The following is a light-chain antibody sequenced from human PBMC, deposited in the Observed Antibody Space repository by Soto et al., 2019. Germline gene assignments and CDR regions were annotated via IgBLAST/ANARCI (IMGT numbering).Light chain of an antibody. Sequence: EVLLTQSPATLSLSPGERATRSFRASQSVSSYLAWYQQKPGQAPRLLIYDASNRATGIPARFSGSGSGTDFTLTISSLEPEDFAVYYCQQRSNWPTFGQGTKVDIK. V-gene: IGKV3-11*01. CDR2: DAS. CDR3: QQRSNWPT. CDR1: QSVSSY. J-gene: IGKJ1*01.